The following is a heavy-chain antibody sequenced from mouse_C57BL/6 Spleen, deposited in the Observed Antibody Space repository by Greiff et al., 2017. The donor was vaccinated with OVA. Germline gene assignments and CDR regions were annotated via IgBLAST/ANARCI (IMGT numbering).Heavy chain of an antibody. Sequence: EVQRVESGGDLVKPGGSLKLSCAASGFTFSSYGMSWVRQTPDKRLEWVATISSGGSYTYYPDRVKGRFTISRDNAKNTLYLQISSLKSEDTAMYYCARLDYYGSSYGFAYWGQGTLVTVSA. D-gene: IGHD1-1*01. CDR1: GFTFSSYG. CDR3: ARLDYYGSSYGFAY. V-gene: IGHV5-6*01. J-gene: IGHJ3*01. CDR2: ISSGGSYT.